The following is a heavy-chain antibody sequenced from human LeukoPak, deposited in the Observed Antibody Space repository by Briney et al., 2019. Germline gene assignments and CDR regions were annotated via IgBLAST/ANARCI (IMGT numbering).Heavy chain of an antibody. J-gene: IGHJ4*02. V-gene: IGHV4-39*01. CDR2: VYYSGNT. Sequence: SETLSLTCTVSGSSITSRNLYWGWIRQPPGKGLEWIGTVYYSGNTHYNPSLESRVTISGDTSKNQFSLKLTSVTAADTAVYYCARLSSDGGTYFHNWGQGTLVTVSS. CDR3: ARLSSDGGTYFHN. CDR1: GSSITSRNLY. D-gene: IGHD6-25*01.